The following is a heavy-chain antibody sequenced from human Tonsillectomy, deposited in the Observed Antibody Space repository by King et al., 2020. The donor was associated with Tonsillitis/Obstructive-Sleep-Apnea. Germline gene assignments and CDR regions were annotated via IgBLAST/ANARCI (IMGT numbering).Heavy chain of an antibody. CDR1: GYTFTSYY. CDR2: INPSGGST. J-gene: IGHJ2*01. CDR3: ARDRNGDPEWYFDL. D-gene: IGHD4-17*01. Sequence: QLVQSGAEVKKPGASVKDSCKASGYTFTSYYMHWVRQAPGQGLEWMGVINPSGGSTSYAQKFQGRLTMTRDTSTSTVYMELSSLRSEDTAVYYCARDRNGDPEWYFDLWGRGTLVTVSS. V-gene: IGHV1-46*01.